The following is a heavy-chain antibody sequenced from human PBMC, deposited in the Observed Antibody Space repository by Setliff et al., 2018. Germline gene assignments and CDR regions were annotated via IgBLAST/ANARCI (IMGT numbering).Heavy chain of an antibody. D-gene: IGHD1-1*01. Sequence: LSLTCTVSGASLSSGTNYWGWIRQPPGKGLEWIGRIYYRGDTYYNASLKGRLTISVDTAQNQFSLRLTSVTAADTAVYYCARTGTYRYFDYWGQGALVTVSS. V-gene: IGHV4-39*01. CDR2: IYYRGDT. J-gene: IGHJ4*02. CDR1: GASLSSGTNY. CDR3: ARTGTYRYFDY.